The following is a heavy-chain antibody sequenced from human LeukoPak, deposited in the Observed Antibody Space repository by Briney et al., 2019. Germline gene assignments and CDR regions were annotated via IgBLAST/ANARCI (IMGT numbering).Heavy chain of an antibody. J-gene: IGHJ6*03. CDR1: GFTFSSYG. CDR3: AKDPGSYNYYYYMDV. D-gene: IGHD1-26*01. CDR2: IRYDGSNK. V-gene: IGHV3-30*02. Sequence: GGSLSLSCAASGFTFSSYGMHWVRQAPGKGLEWVAFIRYDGSNKYYADSVKGRFTISRDNSKNTLYLQMNSLRAEDTAVYYCAKDPGSYNYYYYMDVWGKGTTVTVSS.